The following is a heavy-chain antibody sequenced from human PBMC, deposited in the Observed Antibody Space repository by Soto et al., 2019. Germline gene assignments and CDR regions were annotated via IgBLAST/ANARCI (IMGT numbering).Heavy chain of an antibody. Sequence: PGGSLRLSCAASGFTFSSYGMHWVRQAPGKGLEWVAVIWYDGSNKYYADSVKGRFTISRDNSKNTLYLQMNSLRAEDTAVYYCARDLDSSGYRGYYYYGMDVWGQGTTVTVSS. CDR3: ARDLDSSGYRGYYYYGMDV. V-gene: IGHV3-33*01. J-gene: IGHJ6*02. CDR2: IWYDGSNK. CDR1: GFTFSSYG. D-gene: IGHD3-22*01.